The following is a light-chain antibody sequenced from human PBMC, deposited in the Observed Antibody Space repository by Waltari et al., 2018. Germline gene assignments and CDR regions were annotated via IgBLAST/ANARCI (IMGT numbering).Light chain of an antibody. Sequence: EIVMTPSPATLSVSPGESATPSCRASQSVSSHVAWYKQTPDQANRLLMSAASTRASVIPARFSGSWSGTEFTLTISSLQSEDSGVYYCQHYENWPHTFGGGTKVEIK. CDR2: AAS. CDR1: QSVSSH. CDR3: QHYENWPHT. J-gene: IGKJ4*01. V-gene: IGKV3D-15*01.